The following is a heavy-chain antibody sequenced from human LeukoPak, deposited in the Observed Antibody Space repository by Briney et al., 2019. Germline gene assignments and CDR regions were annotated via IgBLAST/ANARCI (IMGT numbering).Heavy chain of an antibody. Sequence: ASVKVSCKASGYTFTSYGISWVRQAPGQGLEWMGWISAYNGNTNYAQKLQGRVTMTTDTSTSTAYMELRSLRPDDTAVYYCARVFDILTGYYGHDYWGQGTLVTVSS. V-gene: IGHV1-18*01. J-gene: IGHJ4*02. D-gene: IGHD3-9*01. CDR2: ISAYNGNT. CDR1: GYTFTSYG. CDR3: ARVFDILTGYYGHDY.